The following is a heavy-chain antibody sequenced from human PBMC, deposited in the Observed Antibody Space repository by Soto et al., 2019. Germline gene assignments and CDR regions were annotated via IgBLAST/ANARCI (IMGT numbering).Heavy chain of an antibody. CDR1: GGGFSNYA. CDR3: ARSVVLGTLDIEYFDY. CDR2: TIPMFPST. J-gene: IGHJ4*02. D-gene: IGHD2-15*01. V-gene: IGHV1-69*01. Sequence: QVQLVQSGAEAKKPGSSVKVSCKASGGGFSNYAISWVRQAPGHGLEWMGGTIPMFPSTNYAQKFHGRLTITADESTTTDYMELSSLRSEDTAVYFCARSVVLGTLDIEYFDYWGQGTLVTVSS.